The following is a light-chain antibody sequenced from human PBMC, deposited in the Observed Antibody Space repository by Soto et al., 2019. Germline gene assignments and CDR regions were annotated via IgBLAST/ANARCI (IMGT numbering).Light chain of an antibody. J-gene: IGKJ5*01. CDR1: QSVRSSF. CDR2: DAS. CDR3: QQYGSSPIT. Sequence: EIVLTQSPGTLSLSPGERATLSCRASQSVRSSFLAWYHQRPGQAPRLLIYDASRRATGIPDRFSGSVSGTNFALTISRLVPGDFAVYYCQQYGSSPITFGQGIRLEIK. V-gene: IGKV3-20*01.